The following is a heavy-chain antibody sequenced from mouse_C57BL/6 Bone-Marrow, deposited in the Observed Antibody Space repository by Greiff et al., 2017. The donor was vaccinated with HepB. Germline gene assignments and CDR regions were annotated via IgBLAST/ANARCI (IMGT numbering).Heavy chain of an antibody. CDR2: INYDGSST. Sequence: EVQLVESEGGLVQPGSSMKLSCTASGFTFSDYYMAWVRQVPEKGLEWVANINYDGSSTYYLDSLKSRFIISRDNAKNILYLQMSSLKSEDTATYYCARDHRYYPFAYWGQGTLVTVSA. CDR3: ARDHRYYPFAY. CDR1: GFTFSDYY. D-gene: IGHD2-12*01. J-gene: IGHJ3*01. V-gene: IGHV5-16*01.